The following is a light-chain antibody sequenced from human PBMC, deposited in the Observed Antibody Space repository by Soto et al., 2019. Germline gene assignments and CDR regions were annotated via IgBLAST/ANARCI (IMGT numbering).Light chain of an antibody. Sequence: QSALTQPASVSGSPGQSITIPCTGTSSDVGGYPYVSWYQHHPGKAPKLVIYDVSIRPSGVSNRFSGSKSGNTASLTISGLQAVDEADYYCSSYTVSSTLVFGGGTKLTVL. CDR2: DVS. J-gene: IGLJ2*01. V-gene: IGLV2-14*03. CDR3: SSYTVSSTLV. CDR1: SSDVGGYPY.